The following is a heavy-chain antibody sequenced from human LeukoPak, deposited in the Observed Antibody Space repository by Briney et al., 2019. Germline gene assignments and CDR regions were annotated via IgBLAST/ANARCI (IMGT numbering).Heavy chain of an antibody. V-gene: IGHV7-4-1*02. D-gene: IGHD6-13*01. J-gene: IGHJ6*02. CDR1: GYTFTSYA. Sequence: ASVKVSCKASGYTFTSYAMNWVRQAPGQGLEWMGWINTNTGNPTYAQGFTGRFVFSLDTSVSTAYLQISSLKAEDTAVYYCARGGDSSSWYYYYGMDVWGQGTTVTVSS. CDR3: ARGGDSSSWYYYYGMDV. CDR2: INTNTGNP.